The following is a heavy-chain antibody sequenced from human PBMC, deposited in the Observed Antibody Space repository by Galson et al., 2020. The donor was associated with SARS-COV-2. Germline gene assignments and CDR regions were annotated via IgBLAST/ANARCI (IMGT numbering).Heavy chain of an antibody. Sequence: ALHGESLKISCAASGCTFSSYWMHWVRQAPGKGLVWVSRIYSEGSSTSYADSVTGRFTLSGDNAKKTLYLQMISLGAEDTAVYYCASGDMGNDYFDCWGQGTLVTVSS. V-gene: IGHV3-74*01. CDR3: ASGDMGNDYFDC. CDR2: IYSEGSST. CDR1: GCTFSSYW. D-gene: IGHD7-27*01. J-gene: IGHJ4*02.